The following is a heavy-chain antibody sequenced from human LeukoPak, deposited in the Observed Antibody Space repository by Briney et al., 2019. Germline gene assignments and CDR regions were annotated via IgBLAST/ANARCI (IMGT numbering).Heavy chain of an antibody. D-gene: IGHD3-9*01. CDR2: MNPNSGKT. CDR3: ARGVRYSDFYYYMDV. J-gene: IGHJ6*03. V-gene: IGHV1-8*03. Sequence: ASVKVSCKASGYTFTNSDINWVRQAPGQGLEWMGWMNPNSGKTGHARKFQGRVTFTRNSSISTAYMDLSSLRSEDTAVYYCARGVRYSDFYYYMDVWGQGTTVTVSS. CDR1: GYTFTNSD.